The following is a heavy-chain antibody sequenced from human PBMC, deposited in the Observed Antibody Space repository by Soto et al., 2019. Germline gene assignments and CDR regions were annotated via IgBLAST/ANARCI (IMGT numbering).Heavy chain of an antibody. CDR2: ISYDGSNK. V-gene: IGHV3-30*18. J-gene: IGHJ4*02. CDR3: AKDMGFYDSSGSLQF. Sequence: PGGSLRLSCAASGFTFSSYGMHWVRQAPGKGLEWVAVISYDGSNKYYADSVKGRFTISRDNSKNTLYLQMNSLRAEDTAVYYCAKDMGFYDSSGSLQFRGQGTLVTVSS. D-gene: IGHD3-22*01. CDR1: GFTFSSYG.